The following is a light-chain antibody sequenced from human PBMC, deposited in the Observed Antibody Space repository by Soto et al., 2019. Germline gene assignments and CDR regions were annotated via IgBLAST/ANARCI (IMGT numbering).Light chain of an antibody. Sequence: EIVLTQSPSTLSLSPVERVTLSCRASQSVSTYLAWYQQKPGQAPRLLIYGASNRATGIPDRFSGSGSGTDFTLTISRLEPEDFAVYYCQQYDNSPLTFGGGTKVDIK. V-gene: IGKV3-20*01. CDR1: QSVSTY. J-gene: IGKJ4*01. CDR2: GAS. CDR3: QQYDNSPLT.